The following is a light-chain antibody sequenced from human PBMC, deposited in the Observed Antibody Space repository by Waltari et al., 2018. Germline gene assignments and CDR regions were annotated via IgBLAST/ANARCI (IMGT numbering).Light chain of an antibody. V-gene: IGLV2-23*01. Sequence: QSALSQPASVSGSPGQSLTITCTGASTDLASYNLVASYQHHPTRAPKPIIYEATKRPSGISHRFSGAKSGATASLRISGLQADDEADYYCCSYTGSSTSYGCGGGTKVTVL. CDR1: STDLASYNL. CDR2: EAT. J-gene: IGLJ1*01. CDR3: CSYTGSSTSYG.